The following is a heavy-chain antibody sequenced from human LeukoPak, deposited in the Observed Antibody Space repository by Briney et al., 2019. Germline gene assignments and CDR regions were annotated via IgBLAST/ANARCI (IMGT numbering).Heavy chain of an antibody. D-gene: IGHD3-22*01. CDR2: IIPIFGTA. CDR3: ATPIVAPYYYYYGMDV. V-gene: IGHV1-69*13. J-gene: IGHJ6*02. CDR1: GGTFSSYA. Sequence: SVKVSCTASGGTFSSYAISWVRQAPGQGLEWMGGIIPIFGTANYAQKFQGRVTITADESTSTAYMELSSLRSEDTAVYYCATPIVAPYYYYYGMDVWGQGTTVIVSS.